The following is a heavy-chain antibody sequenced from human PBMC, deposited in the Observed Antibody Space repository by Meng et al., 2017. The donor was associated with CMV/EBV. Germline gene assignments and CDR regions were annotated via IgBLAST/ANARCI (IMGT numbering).Heavy chain of an antibody. Sequence: SETLSLTCTVSGGSISSYYWSWIRQPPGKGLEWIGYIYYSGSTNYNPSLKSRVTISVDTSKNQFSLKLSSVTAADTAVYYCARGEDDFWSGYYDYWGQGTLVTVSS. CDR1: GGSISSYY. V-gene: IGHV4-59*01. CDR3: ARGEDDFWSGYYDY. CDR2: IYYSGST. D-gene: IGHD3-3*01. J-gene: IGHJ4*02.